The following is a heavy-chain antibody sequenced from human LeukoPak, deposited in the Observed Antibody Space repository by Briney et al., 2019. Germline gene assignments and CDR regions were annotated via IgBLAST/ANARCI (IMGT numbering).Heavy chain of an antibody. Sequence: GGSLRLSCAASGFTFSSYSMNWVRQAPGKGLEWVSSISSSSSYIYYADSVKGRFTISRDNAKNSLYLQMNSLRAEDTAVYYCARSSYGSGSYRSGGYFDYWGQGTLVTVSS. J-gene: IGHJ4*02. D-gene: IGHD3-10*01. CDR1: GFTFSSYS. V-gene: IGHV3-21*01. CDR2: ISSSSSYI. CDR3: ARSSYGSGSYRSGGYFDY.